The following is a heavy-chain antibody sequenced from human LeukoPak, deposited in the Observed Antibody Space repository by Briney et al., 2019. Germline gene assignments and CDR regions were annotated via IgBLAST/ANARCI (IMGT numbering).Heavy chain of an antibody. J-gene: IGHJ4*02. CDR3: ARGDPLLIAVAGTIRYYFDY. Sequence: SRVTMSVDTSKNQFSLKLSSVTAADTAVYYCARGDPLLIAVAGTIRYYFDYWGQGTLVTVSS. V-gene: IGHV4-34*01. D-gene: IGHD6-19*01.